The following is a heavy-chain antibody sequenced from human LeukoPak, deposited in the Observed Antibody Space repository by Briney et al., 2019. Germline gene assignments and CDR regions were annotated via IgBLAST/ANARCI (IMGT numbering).Heavy chain of an antibody. V-gene: IGHV4-39*01. CDR3: ARGVGLAAAGTLFDY. CDR1: GGSISSSSYY. J-gene: IGHJ4*02. Sequence: SETLSLTCTVSGGSISSSSYYWGWIRQPPGKGLEWIGSIYYSGSTYYNPSLKSRVTISVDTSKNQFSLKLSSVTAADTAVYYCARGVGLAAAGTLFDYWGQGTLVTVSS. CDR2: IYYSGST. D-gene: IGHD6-13*01.